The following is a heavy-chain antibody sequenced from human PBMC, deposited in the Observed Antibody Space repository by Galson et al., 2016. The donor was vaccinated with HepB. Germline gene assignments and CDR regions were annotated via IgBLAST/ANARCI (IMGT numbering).Heavy chain of an antibody. D-gene: IGHD3-10*01. CDR3: ASSGGYAEHFQH. V-gene: IGHV3-33*01. Sequence: SLRLSCAASGFTFSNYGMHWVRQAPGKGLEWMAVIWYDGSNKNYADSVKGRFTIHKDNSKNPLYLKRNSLRAEDTAVCYCASSGGYAEHFQHWGQGTLVTVSS. CDR1: GFTFSNYG. J-gene: IGHJ1*01. CDR2: IWYDGSNK.